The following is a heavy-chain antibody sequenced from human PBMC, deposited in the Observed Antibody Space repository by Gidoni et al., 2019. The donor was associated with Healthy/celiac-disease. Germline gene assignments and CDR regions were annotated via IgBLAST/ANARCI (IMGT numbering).Heavy chain of an antibody. D-gene: IGHD6-19*01. J-gene: IGHJ3*02. V-gene: IGHV3-23*01. CDR2: ISGSGGST. Sequence: EVQLLESGGGLVQPGGSLRLSCAASGFPFRSYAMSWVRQAPGTGLEWVSAISGSGGSTYYSDSVKGLFTISRDNSKNTLYLQMNSLRAEDTAVYYCVMQWLGWSSRAFDIWGQGTMVTVSS. CDR3: VMQWLGWSSRAFDI. CDR1: GFPFRSYA.